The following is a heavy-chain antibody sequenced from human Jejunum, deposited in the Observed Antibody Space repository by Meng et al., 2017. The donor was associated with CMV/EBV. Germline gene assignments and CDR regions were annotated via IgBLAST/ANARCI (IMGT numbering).Heavy chain of an antibody. V-gene: IGHV3-23*01. CDR1: FTFSRYA. CDR3: AKYDIVVVPASRPDY. D-gene: IGHD2-2*01. Sequence: FTFSRYAMSWVRQAPGKGLEWVSAISGSGGSTYYADSVKGRFTNSRDNSKNTLYLQMNSLRAEDTAVYYCAKYDIVVVPASRPDYWGQGTLVTVSS. CDR2: ISGSGGST. J-gene: IGHJ4*02.